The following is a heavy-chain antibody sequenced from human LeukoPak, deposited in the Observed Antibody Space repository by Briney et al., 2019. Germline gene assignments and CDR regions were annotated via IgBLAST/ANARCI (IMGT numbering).Heavy chain of an antibody. V-gene: IGHV3-23*01. Sequence: PGGSLRLSCGASGFTFSGFAMSWVRQAPGKGLEWVSTISGSGRSTYYTDSVKGRFTISRDNSKNTLYLQMNSLRAEDTAVYYCAREGGRWLESRFDHWGQGTLVTVSS. CDR3: AREGGRWLESRFDH. J-gene: IGHJ4*02. CDR2: ISGSGRST. D-gene: IGHD6-19*01. CDR1: GFTFSGFA.